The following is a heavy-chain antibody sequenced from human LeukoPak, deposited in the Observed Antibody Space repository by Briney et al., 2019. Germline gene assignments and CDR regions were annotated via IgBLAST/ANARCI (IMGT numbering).Heavy chain of an antibody. Sequence: PGGSLRLSCAASGFTFSNAWMSWVRQAPGKGLEWVGRIKRKTDGGTTDYAAPVKGRFTISRDDSKNTLYLQMNSLNIEDTAVYYCTITVATSIDYRGQGTLVTVSS. CDR2: IKRKTDGGTT. CDR1: GFTFSNAW. V-gene: IGHV3-15*01. CDR3: TITVATSIDY. D-gene: IGHD5-12*01. J-gene: IGHJ4*02.